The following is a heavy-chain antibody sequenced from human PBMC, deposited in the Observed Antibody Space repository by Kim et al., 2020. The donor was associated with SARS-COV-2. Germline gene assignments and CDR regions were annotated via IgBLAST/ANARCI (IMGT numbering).Heavy chain of an antibody. CDR2: ISYDGSNK. CDR3: ARITGSHGYFDL. CDR1: GFTFSSYA. Sequence: GGSLRLSCAASGFTFSSYAMHWVRQAPGKGLEWVAVISYDGSNKYYADSVKGRFTISRDNSKNTLYLQMNSLRAEDTAVYYCARITGSHGYFDLWGRGTLVTVSS. J-gene: IGHJ2*01. V-gene: IGHV3-30*04.